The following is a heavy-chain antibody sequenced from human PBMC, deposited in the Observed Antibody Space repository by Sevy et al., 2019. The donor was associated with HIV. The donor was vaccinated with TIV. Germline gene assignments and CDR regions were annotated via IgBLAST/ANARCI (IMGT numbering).Heavy chain of an antibody. D-gene: IGHD2-21*01. CDR1: GFTFSSNW. CDR2: VKQDMSEK. V-gene: IGHV3-7*03. CDR3: AKESLDGYY. Sequence: GGSLRLSCAASGFTFSSNWMTWVRQAPGKGLEWVANVKQDMSEKYYADSVKGRFTISRDNAKNLLFLQMNSLRDEDTAVYYCAKESLDGYYWGQGTLVTVSS. J-gene: IGHJ4*02.